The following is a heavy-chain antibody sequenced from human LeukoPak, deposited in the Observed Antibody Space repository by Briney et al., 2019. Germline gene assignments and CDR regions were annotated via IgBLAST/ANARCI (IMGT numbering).Heavy chain of an antibody. CDR3: ARCYSGYYQRVYDY. D-gene: IGHD3-22*01. Sequence: SETLSLTCTVSGGSISSGDYYWSWIRQPPGKGLEWIGYIYYSGSTYYNPSLKSRVTISVDTSKNQFSLKLSSVTAADTAVYYCARCYSGYYQRVYDYWGQGTLVTVSS. CDR1: GGSISSGDYY. CDR2: IYYSGST. J-gene: IGHJ4*02. V-gene: IGHV4-30-4*01.